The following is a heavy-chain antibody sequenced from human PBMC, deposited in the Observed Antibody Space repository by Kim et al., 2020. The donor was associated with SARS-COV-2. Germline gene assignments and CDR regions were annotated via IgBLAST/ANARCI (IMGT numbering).Heavy chain of an antibody. V-gene: IGHV4-34*01. D-gene: IGHD3-3*01. CDR1: GGSFSGYH. CDR2: INNSCGT. CDR3: ACGRAGVVPSPILGLGPYYDYYAMDV. J-gene: IGHJ6*02. Sequence: SETLSLTCAVFGGSFSGYHWTWIRQSPGTGLEWNGEINNSCGTNSNQSLNSRVPISLDTSTNQFSLTLGPVSAADTAVYYCACGRAGVVPSPILGLGPYYDYYAMDVWGQGTTVTVSS.